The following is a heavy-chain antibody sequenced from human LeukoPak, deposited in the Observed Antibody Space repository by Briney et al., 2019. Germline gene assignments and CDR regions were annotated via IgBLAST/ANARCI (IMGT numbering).Heavy chain of an antibody. J-gene: IGHJ6*03. CDR2: IYYSGST. V-gene: IGHV4-31*03. CDR3: ATQSKYCSSTSCPPWDYYYMDV. D-gene: IGHD2-2*01. CDR1: GGSISSGGYY. Sequence: PSQTLSLTCTVSGGSISSGGYYWSWIRQHPGKGLEWIGYIYYSGSTYYNPSLKSRVTISVDTSKNQFSLKLSSVTAADTAVYYCATQSKYCSSTSCPPWDYYYMDVWGKGITVTVSS.